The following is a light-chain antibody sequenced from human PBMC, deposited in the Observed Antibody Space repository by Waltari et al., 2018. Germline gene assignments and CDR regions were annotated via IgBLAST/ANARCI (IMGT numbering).Light chain of an antibody. CDR2: LGT. CDR1: QSLLHRNGKYF. J-gene: IGKJ2*01. V-gene: IGKV2-28*01. CDR3: MQALQTPYT. Sequence: DIVMTQSPLSLPVTPGEPASISCRSSQSLLHRNGKYFFGWYGQKPGQSPRLLIYLGTNRAAGVPDRFSAMRSGTDFTLKISRVEAEDVGVYYCMQALQTPYTFGQGTKLEIK.